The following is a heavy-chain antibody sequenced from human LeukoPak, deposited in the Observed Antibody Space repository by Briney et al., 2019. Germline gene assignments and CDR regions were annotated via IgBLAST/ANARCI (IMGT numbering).Heavy chain of an antibody. CDR1: GYTFTSYD. CDR2: MNPNSGNT. CDR3: ARRSQAGGTGIGY. V-gene: IGHV1-8*01. D-gene: IGHD6-19*01. Sequence: GASVKVSCKASGYTFTSYDINWARQATGQGLEWMGWMNPNSGNTGSAQKFQGRLTMTRNTSISTAYMELSSLRSEDTAVYYCARRSQAGGTGIGYWGQGTLVTVSS. J-gene: IGHJ4*02.